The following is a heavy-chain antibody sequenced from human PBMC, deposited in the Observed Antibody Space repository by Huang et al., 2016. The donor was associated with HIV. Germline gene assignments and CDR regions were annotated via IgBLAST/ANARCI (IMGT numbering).Heavy chain of an antibody. D-gene: IGHD2-21*02. CDR3: ARARRHSGNSGLIDL. CDR2: SIPVFGTA. Sequence: HVHLVQSGAEVKKHGSSVKVSCKASGGTFSTDAITWVRQAPGQGLERMGGSIPVFGTANSAQKFQDRVTFTADEFSTTAYMELSDLKYEDTAIYFCARARRHSGNSGLIDLWGQGTLVTVSS. V-gene: IGHV1-69*13. CDR1: GGTFSTDA. J-gene: IGHJ1*01.